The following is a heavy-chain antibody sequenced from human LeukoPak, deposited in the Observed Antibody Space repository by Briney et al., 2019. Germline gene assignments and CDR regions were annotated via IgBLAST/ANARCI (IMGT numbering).Heavy chain of an antibody. Sequence: SGTLSLTCGVSGGSISNTNWWTWVRQPPGKGLEWIGEIYHSGSTNCNPSLKSRVTISVDKSKNQFSLKLSSVTAADTAVYYCARTSRINMVLDPWGQGTLVTVSS. V-gene: IGHV4-4*02. D-gene: IGHD3-10*01. CDR2: IYHSGST. CDR1: GGSISNTNW. CDR3: ARTSRINMVLDP. J-gene: IGHJ5*02.